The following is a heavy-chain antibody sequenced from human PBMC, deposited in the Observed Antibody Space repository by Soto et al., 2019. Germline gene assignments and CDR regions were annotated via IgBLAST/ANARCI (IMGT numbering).Heavy chain of an antibody. V-gene: IGHV1-2*02. CDR1: GYTLTDYY. D-gene: IGHD1-26*01. CDR3: ARSSGSYSYYGMDV. J-gene: IGHJ6*02. Sequence: QVQRAQSGAEVKKPGASVKFSCKASGYTLTDYYIHWVRQAPGRGLEWMGWINPKTGDTYSAQNFQGRVTTTRDTSIDTGYMELSRLQSDDTAVYYCARSSGSYSYYGMDVWGQGTTLTVSS. CDR2: INPKTGDT.